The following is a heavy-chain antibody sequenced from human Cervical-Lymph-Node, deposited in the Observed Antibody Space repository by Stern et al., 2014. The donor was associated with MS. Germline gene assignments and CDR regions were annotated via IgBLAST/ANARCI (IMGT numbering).Heavy chain of an antibody. Sequence: VQLEESGGGVVQPGRYLRLSCAASGFSFSRYAMHWVRQAPGKGLEWVALIWYDGSNPYYADSVTGRFTISRDNFKTTLYLQMNSLRAEDTAVYYCASAYSSSHYYFDYWGQGTLVTVSS. CDR1: GFSFSRYA. CDR2: IWYDGSNP. J-gene: IGHJ4*02. V-gene: IGHV3-33*01. D-gene: IGHD6-13*01. CDR3: ASAYSSSHYYFDY.